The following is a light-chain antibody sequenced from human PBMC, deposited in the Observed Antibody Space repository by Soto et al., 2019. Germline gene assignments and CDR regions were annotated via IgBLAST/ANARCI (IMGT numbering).Light chain of an antibody. CDR3: SSYTSSSTLV. CDR2: EVS. Sequence: QSALTQPASVSGSPGQSITISCTGTSSDVGAYNSVSWYQQHPGKAPQLMIYEVSNRPSGVSNRFSGSKSGNTASLTISGLQAEDEADYYCSSYTSSSTLVFGTRTKVTVL. J-gene: IGLJ1*01. CDR1: SSDVGAYNS. V-gene: IGLV2-14*01.